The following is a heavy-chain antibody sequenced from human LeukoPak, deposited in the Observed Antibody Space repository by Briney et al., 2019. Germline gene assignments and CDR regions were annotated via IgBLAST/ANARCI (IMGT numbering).Heavy chain of an antibody. CDR3: AKGGASLFDY. CDR1: GLIFSSYW. Sequence: GGSLRLSCAASGLIFSSYWMHWVRHAPGKGLVWVSRIKSDGTSTNYADSVKRRFTISRDDAKNTLHLQMNRLRADDTAVYYCAKGGASLFDYWGQGTLVTVSS. CDR2: IKSDGTST. D-gene: IGHD1-26*01. V-gene: IGHV3-74*01. J-gene: IGHJ4*01.